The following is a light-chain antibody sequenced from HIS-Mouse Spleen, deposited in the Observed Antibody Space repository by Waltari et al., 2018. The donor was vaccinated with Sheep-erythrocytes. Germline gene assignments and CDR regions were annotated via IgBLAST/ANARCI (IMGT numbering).Light chain of an antibody. CDR1: SSNIGSNY. CDR3: AAWDDSLSGPV. V-gene: IGLV1-47*01. Sequence: QSVLTQPPSASGTPGQRVTISCSGSSSNIGSNYVYWYQQLPGTAPKLLIYRNNPRPSGVPDRFSGSKSGTAASLAISGLRSEEEADDYCAAWDDSLSGPVFGGGTKLTVL. J-gene: IGLJ3*02. CDR2: RNN.